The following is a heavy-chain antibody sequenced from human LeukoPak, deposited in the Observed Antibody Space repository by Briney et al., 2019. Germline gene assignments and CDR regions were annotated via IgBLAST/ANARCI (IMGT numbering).Heavy chain of an antibody. CDR3: ANGGGYSYGYFDY. J-gene: IGHJ4*02. D-gene: IGHD5-18*01. Sequence: SETLSLTCTVSGGSISSSSYYWGWIRQPPGKGLEWIGSIYYSGSTYYNPSLKSRVTISVDTSKNQFSLKLSSVTAADTAVYYCANGGGYSYGYFDYWGQGTLVTVSS. CDR2: IYYSGST. CDR1: GGSISSSSYY. V-gene: IGHV4-39*01.